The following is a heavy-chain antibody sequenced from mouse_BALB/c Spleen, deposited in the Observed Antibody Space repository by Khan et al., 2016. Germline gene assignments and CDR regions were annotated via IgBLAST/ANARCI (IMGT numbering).Heavy chain of an antibody. D-gene: IGHD1-1*01. CDR3: VGYDGSTYVRGMDY. V-gene: IGHV3-8*02. Sequence: EVQLQESGPSLVKLSQTLSLTCSVSGDSITSGYWNWIRKFPGNKLEYMGYISHSGSTYYNPSLKSRISITRDTSKNQYYLQLNSVTTEDTATYYWVGYDGSTYVRGMDYWGQGTSVTVSS. CDR2: ISHSGST. CDR1: GDSITSGY. J-gene: IGHJ4*01.